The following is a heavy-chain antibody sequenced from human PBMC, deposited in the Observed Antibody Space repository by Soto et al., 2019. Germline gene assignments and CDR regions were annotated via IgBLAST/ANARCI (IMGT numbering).Heavy chain of an antibody. V-gene: IGHV1-3*01. J-gene: IGHJ4*02. CDR1: GYSFTNYA. D-gene: IGHD4-17*01. CDR3: ARAPYGGSLDF. Sequence: QVQLVQSGAEVKKPGASVKVSCKASGYSFTNYAMHWVRQAPGQRLEWMGWINAGNGNAYYSQKFQGRVTITRDTSASTAHMELSSLRSEDTAVYSCARAPYGGSLDFWGQGILVTVSS. CDR2: INAGNGNA.